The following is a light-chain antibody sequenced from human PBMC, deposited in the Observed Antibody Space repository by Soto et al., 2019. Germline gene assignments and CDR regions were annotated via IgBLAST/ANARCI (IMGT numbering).Light chain of an antibody. V-gene: IGKV1-5*03. CDR3: QHYNRYSEA. J-gene: IGKJ1*01. Sequence: DIQMTQSPSTLSGSVGDRVTITCRASQTISSWLAWYQQKPGKAPKLLFYKASTLKSGVPSRFSGRGSGAEVPLTISRLQPADFAPYYCQHYNRYSEAFGHGTKVDSK. CDR1: QTISSW. CDR2: KAS.